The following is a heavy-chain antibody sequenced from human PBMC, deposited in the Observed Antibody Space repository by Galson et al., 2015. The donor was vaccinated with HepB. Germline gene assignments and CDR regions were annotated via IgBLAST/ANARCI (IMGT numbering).Heavy chain of an antibody. Sequence: SLRLSCAASGFTFSSYSMNWVRQAPGKGLEWVSFISSTSSYIYYADSVKGRFTISRDNAKNSLYLQMNSLRAEDTAVYYCARDGSRPQWLRSYYYYYMDVWGKGTTVTVSS. CDR1: GFTFSSYS. D-gene: IGHD5-12*01. J-gene: IGHJ6*03. CDR2: ISSTSSYI. V-gene: IGHV3-21*01. CDR3: ARDGSRPQWLRSYYYYYMDV.